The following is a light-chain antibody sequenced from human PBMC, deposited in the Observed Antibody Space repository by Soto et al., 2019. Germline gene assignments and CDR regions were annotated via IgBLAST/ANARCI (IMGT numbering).Light chain of an antibody. J-gene: IGKJ2*01. CDR1: QSVSSSY. CDR2: GAS. Sequence: EIVLTQSPGTLSLSPGERATLSCRASQSVSSSYLAWYQQKPGQAPRLLIYGASSRATGIPDRFSGSGSGTVFTLTINSLEPEDFAVYYCQQYGSSGYTFGQGTKLEIK. CDR3: QQYGSSGYT. V-gene: IGKV3-20*01.